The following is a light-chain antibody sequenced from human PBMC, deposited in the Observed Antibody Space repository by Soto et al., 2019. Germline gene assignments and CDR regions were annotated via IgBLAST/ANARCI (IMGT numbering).Light chain of an antibody. J-gene: IGLJ2*01. V-gene: IGLV1-40*01. CDR2: GNS. Sequence: QSVLTQPPSVSGAPGQRVTISCTGSSSNIGTPYDVHWYQQLPGTAPKLLIYGNSNRPSGVPDRFSGSKSGTSASLAITGLQAEDEADYYCQSYDSSLSGYVIFSGGTKLTVL. CDR3: QSYDSSLSGYVI. CDR1: SSNIGTPYD.